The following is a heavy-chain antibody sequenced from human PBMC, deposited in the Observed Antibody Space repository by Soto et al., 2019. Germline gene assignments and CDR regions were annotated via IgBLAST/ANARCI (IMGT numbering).Heavy chain of an antibody. D-gene: IGHD2-8*02. V-gene: IGHV1-69*02. Sequence: QVQLVQSGAEVKKPGSSVKVSCKASGGVFSSHTIGWVRQAPGQGLEWMGRIIPIISIVNYAQKFQDRATITADKPTNTAYMELNNLRREDTAVYFCASLMGNSTGWVDYWGQGTLVTVSS. J-gene: IGHJ4*02. CDR1: GGVFSSHT. CDR3: ASLMGNSTGWVDY. CDR2: IIPIISIV.